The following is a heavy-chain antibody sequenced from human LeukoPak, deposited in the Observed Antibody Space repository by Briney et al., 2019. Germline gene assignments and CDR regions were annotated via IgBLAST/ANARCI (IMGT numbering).Heavy chain of an antibody. CDR2: IYPADSHT. J-gene: IGHJ3*02. Sequence: PGESLKTSCKASGYSFQNYWIAWVRQMPGKGLECMGIIYPADSHTRYSPSFQGQVTISADKSINTAYLQWSSLKASDTAMYYCARHPRNYHDGGGYYNSDACDIWGQGTMVTVSS. D-gene: IGHD3-22*01. CDR1: GYSFQNYW. V-gene: IGHV5-51*01. CDR3: ARHPRNYHDGGGYYNSDACDI.